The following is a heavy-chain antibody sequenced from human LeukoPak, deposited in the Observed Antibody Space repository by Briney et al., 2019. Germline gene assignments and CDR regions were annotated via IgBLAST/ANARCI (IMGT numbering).Heavy chain of an antibody. Sequence: GGSLRLXCAASGFTFSSYSMNWVRRAPGKGLESVSSISSSSSYIYYADSVKGRFTISRDNAKNSLYLQMNSLRAEDTAVYYCARDHSYCSSTSCLEVFDYWGQGTLVTVSS. CDR3: ARDHSYCSSTSCLEVFDY. V-gene: IGHV3-21*01. CDR2: ISSSSSYI. D-gene: IGHD2-2*01. J-gene: IGHJ4*02. CDR1: GFTFSSYS.